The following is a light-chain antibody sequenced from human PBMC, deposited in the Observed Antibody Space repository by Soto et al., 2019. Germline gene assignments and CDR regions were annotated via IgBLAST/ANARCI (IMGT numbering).Light chain of an antibody. CDR3: QHYYNCPST. Sequence: ERVMTQSPATLSVSPGERVTLSCRASQSVSSNLAWYQQKPGQAPRLLIYSAFFRATGNPARFSGSGSVTEFKLTISSLQSEYVAVFYCQHYYNCPSTFAPGTKVYIK. V-gene: IGKV3-15*01. J-gene: IGKJ3*01. CDR1: QSVSSN. CDR2: SAF.